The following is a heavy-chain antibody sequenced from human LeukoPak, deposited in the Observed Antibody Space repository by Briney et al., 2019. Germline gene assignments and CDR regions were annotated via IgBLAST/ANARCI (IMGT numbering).Heavy chain of an antibody. Sequence: GGSLRLSCAASGFTFSSSAMSWVRQAPGKGLEWVSAISNNGGYTYYADSVLGRFTISRDNSKSTLCLQMNSLRAEDTAVYYCAKQLGYCSDGSCYFPYWGQGTLVTVSS. V-gene: IGHV3-23*01. J-gene: IGHJ4*02. CDR1: GFTFSSSA. CDR3: AKQLGYCSDGSCYFPY. D-gene: IGHD2-15*01. CDR2: ISNNGGYT.